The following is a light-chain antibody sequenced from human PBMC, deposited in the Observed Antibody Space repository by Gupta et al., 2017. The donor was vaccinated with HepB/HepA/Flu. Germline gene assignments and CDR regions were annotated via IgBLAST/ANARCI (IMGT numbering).Light chain of an antibody. Sequence: ELVLTQSPDTLSLSAGERATLSCRASQSVSSNYLAWYQHKPDQAPRLLIYGASSRATGIPDRFSGSGSGTDFTLTIRRLEPEDFALYYCQQYGSSPWTFGQGTKVEIK. CDR3: QQYGSSPWT. CDR1: QSVSSNY. CDR2: GAS. J-gene: IGKJ1*01. V-gene: IGKV3-20*01.